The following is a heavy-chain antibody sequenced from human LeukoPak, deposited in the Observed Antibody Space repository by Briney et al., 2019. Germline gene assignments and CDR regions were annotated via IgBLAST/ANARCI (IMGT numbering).Heavy chain of an antibody. CDR1: GGSISSGDYY. V-gene: IGHV4-30-4*08. D-gene: IGHD5-24*01. CDR2: IYYSGST. Sequence: SETLSLTCTVSGGSISSGDYYWSWTRQPPGKGLEWIGYIYYSGSTYYNPSLKSRVTISVDTSKNQFSLKLSSVTAADTAVYYCAREMTTSWFDPWGQGTLVTVSS. J-gene: IGHJ5*02. CDR3: AREMTTSWFDP.